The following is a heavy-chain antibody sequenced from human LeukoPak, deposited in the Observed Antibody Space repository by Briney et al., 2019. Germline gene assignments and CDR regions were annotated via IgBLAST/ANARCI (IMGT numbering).Heavy chain of an antibody. CDR2: INPNSGGT. Sequence: GASVKVSCEPSGYTFTGDYMDWVRQAPGQGLERMGWINPNSGGTNYAQKFQGRVTMTRDTSISTAYMELSRLRSDDTAVYYCARKCVVVVPGRGVYNWFDPWGQGTLVTVSS. CDR1: GYTFTGDY. J-gene: IGHJ5*02. V-gene: IGHV1-2*02. CDR3: ARKCVVVVPGRGVYNWFDP. D-gene: IGHD2-2*01.